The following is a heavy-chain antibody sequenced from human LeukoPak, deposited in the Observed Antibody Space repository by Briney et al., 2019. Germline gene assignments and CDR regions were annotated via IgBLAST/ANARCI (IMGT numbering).Heavy chain of an antibody. V-gene: IGHV3-23*01. J-gene: IGHJ4*02. CDR3: AKDRPNYYGSNGHYYRRDGDY. CDR2: TSGDGGAT. D-gene: IGHD3-22*01. CDR1: GFTFSSHA. Sequence: PGGSLRLSCAASGFTFSSHAMGWVRQSTGKGLEWVSSTSGDGGATYYSNSVKGRFTISRDNSRNTLYLQMNSLRAEDTAVYYCAKDRPNYYGSNGHYYRRDGDYWGQGTLVTVSS.